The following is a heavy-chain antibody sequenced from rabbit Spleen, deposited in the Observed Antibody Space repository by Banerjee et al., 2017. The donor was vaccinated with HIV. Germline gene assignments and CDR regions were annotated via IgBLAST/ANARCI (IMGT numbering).Heavy chain of an antibody. Sequence: QSLEESGGDLVKPGASLTLTCTASGFSFSTSYYMCWVRQAPGKGLEWIGCIDTASVNTADATWVNGRFTISSHNAQNTLYLQLNSLTATDTATYFCARGSAAMTMVITGYYLSLWGPGPWSPS. D-gene: IGHD2-1*01. CDR3: ARGSAAMTMVITGYYLSL. V-gene: IGHV1S40*01. CDR2: IDTASVNT. J-gene: IGHJ4*01. CDR1: GFSFSTSYY.